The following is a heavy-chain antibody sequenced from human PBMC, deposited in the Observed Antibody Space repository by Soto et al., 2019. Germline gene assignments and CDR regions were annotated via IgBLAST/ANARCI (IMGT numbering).Heavy chain of an antibody. CDR3: VKERSRDYGSGANDAFDI. CDR1: GFTFSSYA. CDR2: ISGSGGST. V-gene: IGHV3-23*01. D-gene: IGHD3-10*01. J-gene: IGHJ3*02. Sequence: GGSLRLSCAASGFTFSSYAMSWVRRAPGKGLEWVSAISGSGGSTYYADSVKGRFTISRDNSKNTLYLQMNSLRAEDTAVYYCVKERSRDYGSGANDAFDIWGQGTMVTVSS.